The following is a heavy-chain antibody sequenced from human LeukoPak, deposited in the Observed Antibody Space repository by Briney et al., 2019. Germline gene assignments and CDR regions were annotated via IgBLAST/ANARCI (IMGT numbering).Heavy chain of an antibody. V-gene: IGHV3-21*01. D-gene: IGHD3-22*01. Sequence: PGGSLRLSCAASGFTFSSYAMSWVRQAPGKGLEWVSSISSSSSYIYYADPVKGRFTISRDNAKNSLYLQMNSLRAEDTAVYYCASPRGAYDSSGYLHWGQGTLVTVSS. CDR2: ISSSSSYI. CDR1: GFTFSSYA. J-gene: IGHJ4*02. CDR3: ASPRGAYDSSGYLH.